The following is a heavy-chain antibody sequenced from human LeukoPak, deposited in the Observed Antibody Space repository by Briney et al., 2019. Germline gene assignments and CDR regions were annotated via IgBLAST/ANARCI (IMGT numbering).Heavy chain of an antibody. Sequence: PSETLSLTCTVSGGSISSSSYYWGWIRQPPGKGLEWIGSIYYSGSTYYNPSLKSRVTISVDTSKNQFSLKLSSVTAADTAVYYCARGTTWIQLWYFDYWGQGTLVTVSS. J-gene: IGHJ4*02. V-gene: IGHV4-39*01. CDR3: ARGTTWIQLWYFDY. D-gene: IGHD5-18*01. CDR1: GGSISSSSYY. CDR2: IYYSGST.